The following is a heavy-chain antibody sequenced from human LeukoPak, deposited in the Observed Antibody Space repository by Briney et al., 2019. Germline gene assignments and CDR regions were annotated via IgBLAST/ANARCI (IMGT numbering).Heavy chain of an antibody. V-gene: IGHV3-23*01. CDR3: AKAGSGYSYFDH. Sequence: GGSLRFSCAASGFIFSGYAMSWVRQAPGKGLEWVSGISGGGGSTYYADSVKGRFAISRDNSKNRLFLQMNSLRAEDTAVYYCAKAGSGYSYFDHWGQGTLVTVSS. J-gene: IGHJ4*02. CDR1: GFIFSGYA. D-gene: IGHD3-22*01. CDR2: ISGGGGST.